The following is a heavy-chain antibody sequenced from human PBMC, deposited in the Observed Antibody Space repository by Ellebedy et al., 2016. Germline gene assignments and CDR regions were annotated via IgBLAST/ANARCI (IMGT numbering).Heavy chain of an antibody. Sequence: ASVKVSCKASGYTFTGYYMHWVRQAPGQGLEWMGWINPNSGGTNYAQKFQGWVTMTRDTSTSTAYMELSSLRSDDTAVYYCTRGFSIAVAGNWFDPWGQGTLVTVSS. V-gene: IGHV1-2*04. D-gene: IGHD6-19*01. CDR3: TRGFSIAVAGNWFDP. CDR1: GYTFTGYY. J-gene: IGHJ5*02. CDR2: INPNSGGT.